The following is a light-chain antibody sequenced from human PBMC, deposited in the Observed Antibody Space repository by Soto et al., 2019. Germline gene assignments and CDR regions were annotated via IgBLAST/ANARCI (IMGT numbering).Light chain of an antibody. CDR1: SSNIGAGYD. CDR3: QSYDSSLSGWEV. J-gene: IGLJ2*01. CDR2: GNS. V-gene: IGLV1-40*01. Sequence: QSVLTQPPSVSGAPGQRVNISCTGSSSNIGAGYDVHWYQQLPGTAPKLLIYGNSNRPSGVPDRFSGSKSGTSASLAITGLQAEDEADYYCQSYDSSLSGWEVFGGGTKLTVL.